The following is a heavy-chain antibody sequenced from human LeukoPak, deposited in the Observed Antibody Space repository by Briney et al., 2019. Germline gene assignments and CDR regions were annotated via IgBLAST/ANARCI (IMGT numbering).Heavy chain of an antibody. J-gene: IGHJ4*02. D-gene: IGHD4-23*01. CDR1: GFTFRSYG. Sequence: GRSLRLSCAASGFTFRSYGMHWVRQAPGKGLEWVAVISYDGSNKYYADSVKGRFTISRDNSKDTLYLQMNSLRAEDTAVYYCAKDPTAGWGYGGNRHYFDYWGQGTLVTVSS. CDR2: ISYDGSNK. V-gene: IGHV3-30*18. CDR3: AKDPTAGWGYGGNRHYFDY.